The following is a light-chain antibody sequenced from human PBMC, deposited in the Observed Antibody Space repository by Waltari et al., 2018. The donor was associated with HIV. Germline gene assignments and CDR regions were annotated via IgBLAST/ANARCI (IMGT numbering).Light chain of an antibody. Sequence: DIQMTQSPSSLSASVGDRVTTTCQASQDITDYLNWYQQKPGKAPKLLIYDASNVETGVPPRFSGSGSGTDCTFSISSLQPEEIATYYCEQYDKLPGFTFGPGTKVDIK. CDR3: EQYDKLPGFT. J-gene: IGKJ3*01. V-gene: IGKV1-33*01. CDR1: QDITDY. CDR2: DAS.